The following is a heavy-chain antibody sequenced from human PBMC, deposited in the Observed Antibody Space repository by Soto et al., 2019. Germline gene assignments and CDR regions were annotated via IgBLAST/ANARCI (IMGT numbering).Heavy chain of an antibody. J-gene: IGHJ4*02. CDR1: GGSISSGGYS. D-gene: IGHD3-10*01. CDR3: ARARYYASRSRTSYYFDY. Sequence: QLQLQESGSGLVKPSQTLSLTCAVSGGSISSGGYSWSWIRQPPGKGLEWIGYIYHSGSTYYNPSLKRRVTISVDRSKNQFSLKLSSVTAADTAVYYCARARYYASRSRTSYYFDYWGQGTLVTVSS. CDR2: IYHSGST. V-gene: IGHV4-30-2*01.